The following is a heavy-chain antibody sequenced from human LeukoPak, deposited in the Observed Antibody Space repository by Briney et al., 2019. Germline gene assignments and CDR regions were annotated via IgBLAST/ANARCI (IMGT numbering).Heavy chain of an antibody. CDR3: ARGRQDVTMIVVVMTAVSYYLDV. V-gene: IGHV4-34*01. Sequence: SETLSLTCAVYGGSFSGYYWTWIRQTPEKGLEWIGEMKPSGRTSYNPSLKSRVTISVDTSKNQFSLKLSSVTAADTAVYYCARGRQDVTMIVVVMTAVSYYLDVWGKGTTVTVS. CDR2: MKPSGRT. D-gene: IGHD3-22*01. J-gene: IGHJ6*03. CDR1: GGSFSGYY.